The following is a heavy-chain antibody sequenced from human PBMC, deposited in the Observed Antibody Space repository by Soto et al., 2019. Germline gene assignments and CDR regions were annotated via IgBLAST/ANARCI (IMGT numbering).Heavy chain of an antibody. CDR1: GFTFSSYW. J-gene: IGHJ4*02. D-gene: IGHD6-19*01. CDR3: ARDPFARRDSRGTPVDY. Sequence: GGSLRLSCAASGFTFSSYWMHWVRQAPGKGLVWVSRINSDGSSTSYADSVKGRLTISRDNAKNTLYLQMNSLRAEDTAVYYCARDPFARRDSRGTPVDYWGQGTLVTVSS. CDR2: INSDGSST. V-gene: IGHV3-74*01.